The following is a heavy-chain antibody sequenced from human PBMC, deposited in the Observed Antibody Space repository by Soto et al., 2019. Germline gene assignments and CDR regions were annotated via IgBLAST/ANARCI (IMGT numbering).Heavy chain of an antibody. D-gene: IGHD6-13*01. CDR2: IRGFSPYT. CDR3: AKVWDSGTGLFYLDY. Sequence: PGGSLRLSCVASGFTFRTYTMNWVRQAPGKGLEWVSGIRGFSPYTFYAESVRGRFTISRDNAKNSLYLQMNSLRVEDTAVYYCAKVWDSGTGLFYLDYWGQGTLVTVSS. J-gene: IGHJ4*02. V-gene: IGHV3-21*01. CDR1: GFTFRTYT.